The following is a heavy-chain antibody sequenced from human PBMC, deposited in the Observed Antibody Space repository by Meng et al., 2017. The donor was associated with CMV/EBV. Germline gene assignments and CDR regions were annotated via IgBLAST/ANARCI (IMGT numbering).Heavy chain of an antibody. CDR3: ARDCSSTSCYSEDAFDI. Sequence: ASVKVSCKASGYTFTSYGISWVRQAPGRGLEWMGWISAYNGNTNYAQKLQGRVTMTTDTSTSTAYMELRSLRSDDTAVYYCARDCSSTSCYSEDAFDIWGQGTMVTVSS. CDR2: ISAYNGNT. J-gene: IGHJ3*02. D-gene: IGHD2-2*01. CDR1: GYTFTSYG. V-gene: IGHV1-18*01.